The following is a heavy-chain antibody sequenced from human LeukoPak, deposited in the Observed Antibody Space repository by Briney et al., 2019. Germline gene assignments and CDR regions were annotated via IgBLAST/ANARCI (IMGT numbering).Heavy chain of an antibody. D-gene: IGHD2-2*01. J-gene: IGHJ5*02. CDR2: INHSGST. CDR3: ARSLRGGYCSSTSCYREVPWFDP. Sequence: SETLSLTCAVYGGSFSGYYWSWIRQPPGKGLEWIGEINHSGSTNYNPSLKSRVTISVDTSKNQFSLKLSSMTAADTAVYYCARSLRGGYCSSTSCYREVPWFDPWGQGTLVSVSS. CDR1: GGSFSGYY. V-gene: IGHV4-34*01.